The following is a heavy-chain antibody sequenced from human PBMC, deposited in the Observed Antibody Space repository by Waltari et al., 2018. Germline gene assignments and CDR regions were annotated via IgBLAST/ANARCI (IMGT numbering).Heavy chain of an antibody. CDR2: IIPVRGIA. CDR1: GGTFSSYA. D-gene: IGHD1-26*01. Sequence: QVQLVQSGAEVKKPGSSVKVSCKASGGTFSSYAISWVRQAPGQGLEWMGRIIPVRGIANDAQKFQGRVTITADKSTSTAYMELSSLRSEDTAVYYCARDIVGARLDYWGQGTLVTVSS. CDR3: ARDIVGARLDY. J-gene: IGHJ4*02. V-gene: IGHV1-69*04.